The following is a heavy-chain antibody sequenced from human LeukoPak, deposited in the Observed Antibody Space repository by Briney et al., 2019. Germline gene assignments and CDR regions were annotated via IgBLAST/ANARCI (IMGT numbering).Heavy chain of an antibody. V-gene: IGHV1-18*01. CDR2: ISAYNGNT. CDR1: GYTFTSYG. CDR3: ARAIGGATSYYYYYMDV. D-gene: IGHD1-26*01. Sequence: ASVKVSCKASGYTFTSYGISWVRQAPGQGLEWMGWISAYNGNTNYAQKLQGRVTMTTDTSTSTAYMELRSLRSDDTAVYYCARAIGGATSYYYYYMDVWGKGTTVTISS. J-gene: IGHJ6*03.